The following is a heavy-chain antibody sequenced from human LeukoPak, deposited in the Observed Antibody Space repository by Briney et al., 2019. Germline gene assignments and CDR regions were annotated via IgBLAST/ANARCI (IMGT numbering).Heavy chain of an antibody. CDR1: GFTFSSYG. V-gene: IGHV3-30*03. D-gene: IGHD2-21*02. Sequence: GRSLRLSCAASGFTFSSYGMHWVRQAPGKGLEWVAVISYDGSNKYYADSVKGRFTISRDNSKNTLYLQMNSLRAEDTAVYYCARDRPYCGGDCYPDAFDIWGQGTMVTVSS. CDR2: ISYDGSNK. CDR3: ARDRPYCGGDCYPDAFDI. J-gene: IGHJ3*02.